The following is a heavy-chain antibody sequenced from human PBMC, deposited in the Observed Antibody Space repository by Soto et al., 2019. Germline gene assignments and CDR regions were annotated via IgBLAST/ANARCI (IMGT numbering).Heavy chain of an antibody. CDR1: GFGFDITW. J-gene: IGHJ5*02. CDR3: AKFQRYFDRTGYLDA. Sequence: GESLKISCKGSGFGFDITWLAWLRQVPGKGLEWVVIIYPGDSDTRYSPSLEGRVTLSVDKTITTAYLHLTRLKESDTGTYYCAKFQRYFDRTGYLDAWGQGTPVTVSS. D-gene: IGHD3-9*01. CDR2: IYPGDSDT. V-gene: IGHV5-51*01.